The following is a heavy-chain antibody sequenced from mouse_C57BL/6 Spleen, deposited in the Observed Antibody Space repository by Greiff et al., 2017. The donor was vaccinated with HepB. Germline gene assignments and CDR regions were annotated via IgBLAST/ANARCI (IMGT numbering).Heavy chain of an antibody. CDR1: GYTFTSYG. CDR2: ISPRSGNT. D-gene: IGHD2-2*01. Sequence: QVQLQQSGAELARPGASVKLSCKASGYTFTSYGISWVKQRTGQGLEWIGEISPRSGNTYYNGKFKGKATLAADKSSSTAYMELRSLTSEDSAVYFCAREGGYYWYFDVWGTGTTVTVSS. V-gene: IGHV1-81*01. CDR3: AREGGYYWYFDV. J-gene: IGHJ1*03.